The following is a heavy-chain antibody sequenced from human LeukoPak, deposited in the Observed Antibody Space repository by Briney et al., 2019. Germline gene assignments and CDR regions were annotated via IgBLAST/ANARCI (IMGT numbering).Heavy chain of an antibody. J-gene: IGHJ3*02. D-gene: IGHD5-18*01. CDR1: GGTFSSYA. CDR3: ARGYTAMAHAFDI. V-gene: IGHV1-69*05. CDR2: IIPIFGTA. Sequence: SVKVSCKASGGTFSSYAISWVRQAPGQGLEWMGRIIPIFGTANYAQKFQGRVTITTDESTSTAYMELSSLRSEDTAVYYCARGYTAMAHAFDIWGQGTMGTVSS.